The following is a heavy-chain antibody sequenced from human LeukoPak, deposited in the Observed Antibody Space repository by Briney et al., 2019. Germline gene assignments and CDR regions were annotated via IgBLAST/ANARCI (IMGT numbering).Heavy chain of an antibody. Sequence: GGSLRLSCAASGFIFSGQSMNWLRQAPGKGLEWISYIRSNAAITYYADSVKGRFFISRDNVKNTLYLQMNSLRVEDTAVYYCAKDGNKMVRGANNYWGQGTLVTVSS. D-gene: IGHD3-10*01. J-gene: IGHJ4*02. CDR2: IRSNAAIT. CDR1: GFIFSGQS. V-gene: IGHV3-48*04. CDR3: AKDGNKMVRGANNY.